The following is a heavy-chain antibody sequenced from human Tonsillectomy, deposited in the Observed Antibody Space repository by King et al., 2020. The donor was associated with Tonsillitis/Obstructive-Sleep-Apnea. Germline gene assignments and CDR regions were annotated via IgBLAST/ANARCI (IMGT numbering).Heavy chain of an antibody. D-gene: IGHD5-24*01. CDR2: ISYDGSNK. Sequence: VQLVESGGGVVQPGRSLRLSCAASGFTFSSYGMHWVRQAPGKGLELVAVISYDGSNKYYADSVKGRFTISRDNSKNTLYLQMNSLRAEDTAVYYCAKDRWLQLVGYFDYWGQGTLVTVSS. CDR1: GFTFSSYG. V-gene: IGHV3-30*18. CDR3: AKDRWLQLVGYFDY. J-gene: IGHJ4*02.